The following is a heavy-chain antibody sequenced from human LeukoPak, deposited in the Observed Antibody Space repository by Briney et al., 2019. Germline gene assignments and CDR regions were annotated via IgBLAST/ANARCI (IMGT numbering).Heavy chain of an antibody. V-gene: IGHV4-38-2*02. CDR2: IYYSGSS. Sequence: PSETLSLTCTVSGYSLSSAYYWGWVRQPPGKGLEWIGIIYYSGSSYYNLSLKSRVTISIDTSKNQFSLRLSSVTAADTAVYYCARSGRTGTDRDAFDIWGQGTMVTVSS. CDR1: GYSLSSAYY. CDR3: ARSGRTGTDRDAFDI. J-gene: IGHJ3*02. D-gene: IGHD1-1*01.